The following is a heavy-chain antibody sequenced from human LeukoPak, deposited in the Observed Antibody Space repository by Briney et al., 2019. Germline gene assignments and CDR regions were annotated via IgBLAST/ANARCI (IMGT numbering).Heavy chain of an antibody. D-gene: IGHD1-26*01. CDR1: GFTFSTYW. J-gene: IGHJ3*02. Sequence: GGSLRLSCAASGFTFSTYWMHWVRQAPGKGLVWVSRTNSDGSTTSSADSVKGRFTISRDNAKNTLYLQMNSLRAEDTAVYYCARVGGSAFDIWGQGTMVSVSS. CDR2: TNSDGSTT. CDR3: ARVGGSAFDI. V-gene: IGHV3-74*01.